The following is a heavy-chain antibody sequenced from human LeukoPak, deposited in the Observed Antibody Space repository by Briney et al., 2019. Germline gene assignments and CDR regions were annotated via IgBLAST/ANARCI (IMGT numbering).Heavy chain of an antibody. Sequence: SVKVSCKASGGTFSSYAISWVRQAPGQGLEWMGRIIPILGIANYAQKFQGRVTITADKSTSTAYMELSSLRSEDTAVYYCARDNRVGVVVAARHYWGQGTLVTVSS. CDR1: GGTFSSYA. J-gene: IGHJ4*02. D-gene: IGHD2-15*01. CDR3: ARDNRVGVVVAARHY. V-gene: IGHV1-69*04. CDR2: IIPILGIA.